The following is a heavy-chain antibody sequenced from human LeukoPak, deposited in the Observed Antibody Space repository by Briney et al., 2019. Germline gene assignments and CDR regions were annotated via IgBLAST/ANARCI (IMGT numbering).Heavy chain of an antibody. V-gene: IGHV1-69*05. Sequence: ASVKVSCKASGGTFSSYAISWVRQAPGQGLEWMGGIIPIFGTANYAQKFQGRVTITTDESTSTAYMELSSLRSEDTAVYYCARQRSAYYDSSGYLDAFDIWGQGTMVTVSS. D-gene: IGHD3-22*01. J-gene: IGHJ3*02. CDR3: ARQRSAYYDSSGYLDAFDI. CDR2: IIPIFGTA. CDR1: GGTFSSYA.